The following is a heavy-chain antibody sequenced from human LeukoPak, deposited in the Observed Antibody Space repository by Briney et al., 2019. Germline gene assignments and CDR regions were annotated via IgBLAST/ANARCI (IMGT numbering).Heavy chain of an antibody. D-gene: IGHD3-22*01. CDR3: ARDQTDYYDPSGYSGAFDL. J-gene: IGHJ3*01. Sequence: SVKVSCKASGDTFSNLAFNWVRQAPGQGLEWMGGIIPVFETPIYAPKFQGRVTISADASTSGVFLELSRLRSDDTAVYFCARDQTDYYDPSGYSGAFDLWGQGTVITVSS. V-gene: IGHV1-69*13. CDR2: IIPVFETP. CDR1: GDTFSNLA.